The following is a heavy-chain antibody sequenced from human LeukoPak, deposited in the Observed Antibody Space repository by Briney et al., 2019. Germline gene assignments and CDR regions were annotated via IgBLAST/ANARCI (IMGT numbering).Heavy chain of an antibody. Sequence: GASVKVSCKASGYSFTDYYIHWVRQAPGQGLEGMGWINPNSGGTYFAQNFQGRVTLTRDASIRTAYMDLSRLRSDDTAVYYCARGDCTSTSCYIFDHWGQGTLVTVSS. CDR2: INPNSGGT. J-gene: IGHJ4*02. CDR1: GYSFTDYY. CDR3: ARGDCTSTSCYIFDH. D-gene: IGHD2-2*02. V-gene: IGHV1-2*02.